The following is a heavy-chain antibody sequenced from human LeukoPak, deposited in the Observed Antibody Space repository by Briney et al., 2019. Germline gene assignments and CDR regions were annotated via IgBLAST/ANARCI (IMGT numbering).Heavy chain of an antibody. CDR3: AASIMVVAAMDAFDI. Sequence: GASVKVSCKASGYTFTVYYIHWVRQAPGQGLEWMGRINPNSGGTNYAQNFQGRVTMTRDTSINTAYMELGRLRSDDTAVYYCAASIMVVAAMDAFDIWGQGTRVTVSS. CDR1: GYTFTVYY. D-gene: IGHD2-15*01. CDR2: INPNSGGT. V-gene: IGHV1-2*06. J-gene: IGHJ3*02.